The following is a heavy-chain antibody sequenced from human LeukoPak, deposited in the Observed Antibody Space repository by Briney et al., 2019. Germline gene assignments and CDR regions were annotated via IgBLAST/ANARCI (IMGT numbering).Heavy chain of an antibody. CDR2: INPNSGGT. J-gene: IGHJ4*02. V-gene: IGHV1-2*06. Sequence: ASVKVSCKVSGYTLTELSMHWVRQAPGKGLEWMGRINPNSGGTNYAQKFQGRVTMTRDTSISTAYMELSRLRSDDTAVYYCARTPGAYYYDSSGYYNFDYWGQGTLVTVSS. CDR3: ARTPGAYYYDSSGYYNFDY. CDR1: GYTLTELS. D-gene: IGHD3-22*01.